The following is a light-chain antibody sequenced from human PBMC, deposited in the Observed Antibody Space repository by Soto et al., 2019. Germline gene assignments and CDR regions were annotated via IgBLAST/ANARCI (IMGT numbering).Light chain of an antibody. CDR2: GAS. V-gene: IGKV3D-20*02. CDR1: QSVRSTS. Sequence: VLTQSPGTLSLSPGERATLSCRASQSVRSTSLVWYQQKPAQAPRLLIYGASSRATGIPARFSGSGSGTDFTLTISSLEPEDFAVYYCQQRSNWSLTFGGGTKVDI. CDR3: QQRSNWSLT. J-gene: IGKJ4*01.